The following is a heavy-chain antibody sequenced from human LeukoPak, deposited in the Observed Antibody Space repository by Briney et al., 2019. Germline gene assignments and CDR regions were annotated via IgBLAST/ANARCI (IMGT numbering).Heavy chain of an antibody. CDR3: ARHEYSGSYYGLSWFDP. J-gene: IGHJ5*02. Sequence: TSETLSLTCTGSGGSISSSGYYWGWIRQPPGEGLEWIASIYYSGSTYYNPSLKSRVTISVDTSKNQLSLKLSSLTAADTAVYYCARHEYSGSYYGLSWFDPWGQGTLVTVSS. D-gene: IGHD1-26*01. V-gene: IGHV4-39*01. CDR2: IYYSGST. CDR1: GGSISSSGYY.